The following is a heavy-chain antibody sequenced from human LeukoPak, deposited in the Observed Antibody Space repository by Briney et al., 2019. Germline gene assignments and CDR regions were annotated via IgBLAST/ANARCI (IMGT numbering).Heavy chain of an antibody. CDR3: VRDRAEGRAWVEFDP. CDR1: GFTFSSYA. V-gene: IGHV3-66*02. Sequence: GRSLRLSCAASGFTFSSYAMSWVRQAPGKGPEWVSVVYRDGDTHYADYARGRFIFSRDNSKNTLYLQMTNLRVEDTAVYHCVRDRAEGRAWVEFDPWGQGTVVTVSS. J-gene: IGHJ5*02. CDR2: VYRDGDT.